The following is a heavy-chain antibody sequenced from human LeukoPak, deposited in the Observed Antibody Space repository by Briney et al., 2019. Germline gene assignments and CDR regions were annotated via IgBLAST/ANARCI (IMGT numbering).Heavy chain of an antibody. V-gene: IGHV4-39*07. D-gene: IGHD3-22*01. CDR1: GGSISSTTYY. CDR3: ARGLAYYYDSSGYFGDAFDI. Sequence: SETLSLTCIVSGGSISSTTYYWGWIRQPPGKRLEWIGSIYYSGNTYYNPSLKSRVTISIDTSKNQFSLKLTSVTAADTAVYYCARGLAYYYDSSGYFGDAFDIWGQGTMVTVSS. J-gene: IGHJ3*02. CDR2: IYYSGNT.